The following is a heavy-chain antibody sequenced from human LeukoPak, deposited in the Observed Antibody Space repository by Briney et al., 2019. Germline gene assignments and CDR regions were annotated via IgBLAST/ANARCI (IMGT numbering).Heavy chain of an antibody. CDR3: ARQNHYYYYMDV. J-gene: IGHJ6*03. CDR2: IHPEDSYT. V-gene: IGHV5-51*01. CDR1: GYVFIRHW. Sequence: GESLKISCKTSGYVFIRHWIGWVRQVPGKGLEWMGVIHPEDSYTRYNPAFQGQVTVSVDESTSTAYLQLNSLKASDTAIYYCARQNHYYYYMDVWGRGTTVIVPS.